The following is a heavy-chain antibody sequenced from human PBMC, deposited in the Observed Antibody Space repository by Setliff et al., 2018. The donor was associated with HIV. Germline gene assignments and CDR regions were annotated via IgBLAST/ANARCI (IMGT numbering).Heavy chain of an antibody. CDR1: GGTFSSYA. CDR2: INPSGGST. D-gene: IGHD2-8*01. CDR3: ASGSGYCNKGDCYIGVHRTPDKYYFDS. Sequence: GASVKVSCKASGGTFSSYAISWVRQAPGQGLEWMGIINPSGGSTSYAQKFQGRVTISADKSTSTVSMELSSLRSEDTAVYYCASGSGYCNKGDCYIGVHRTPDKYYFDSWGQGTLVTVSS. J-gene: IGHJ4*02. V-gene: IGHV1-69*04.